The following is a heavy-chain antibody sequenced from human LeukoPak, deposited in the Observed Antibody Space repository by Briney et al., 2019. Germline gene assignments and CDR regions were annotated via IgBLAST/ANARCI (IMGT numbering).Heavy chain of an antibody. CDR1: GGSISSNYY. CDR2: MYYSGST. D-gene: IGHD6-13*01. J-gene: IGHJ4*02. V-gene: IGHV4-39*01. CDR3: ARQKYSSSCIDY. Sequence: SETLSLTCAISGGSISSNYYWGWIRQTPGKGLEWIGSMYYSGSTYYNPSLKSRVTISVDTSKNQFSLKLSSVTAADTAVYYCARQKYSSSCIDYWGQGTLVTVSS.